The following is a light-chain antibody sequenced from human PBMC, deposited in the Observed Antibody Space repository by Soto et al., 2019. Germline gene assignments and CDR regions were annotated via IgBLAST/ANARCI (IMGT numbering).Light chain of an antibody. J-gene: IGLJ2*01. CDR2: EVN. CDR1: SRDVGGYNY. Sequence: QSALTQPPSASGSPGQSVTISCTGTSRDVGGYNYVSWYQQYPDKAPKLIIFEVNKRPSGVPDRFSGSQSGNTASLTVSGLQAEDEADYYCSSYGGSNNVLFGGGTKLTVL. V-gene: IGLV2-8*01. CDR3: SSYGGSNNVL.